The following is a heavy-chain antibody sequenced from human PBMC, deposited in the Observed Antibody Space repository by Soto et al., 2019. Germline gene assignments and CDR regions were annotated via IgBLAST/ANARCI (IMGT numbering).Heavy chain of an antibody. CDR1: GFTFSSYD. J-gene: IGHJ6*03. V-gene: IGHV3-13*01. CDR3: ARVKGYYYYMDV. Sequence: EVQLVESGGGLVQPGGSLRLSCAASGFTFSSYDMHWVRQATGKGLEWVSAIGTAGDTYYPGSVKGRFTISRENAKNSLYLHMNSLRAGDTAVYYCARVKGYYYYMDVWGKGTTVTVSS. CDR2: IGTAGDT.